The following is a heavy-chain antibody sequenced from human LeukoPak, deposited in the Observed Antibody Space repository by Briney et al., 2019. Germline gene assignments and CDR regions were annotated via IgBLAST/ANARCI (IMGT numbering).Heavy chain of an antibody. CDR1: GFSFSSYG. CDR3: ARDGGSGTGRAFDI. J-gene: IGHJ3*02. Sequence: GGSLRFSCAASGFSFSSYGMHWVRQAPGKGLEWVAVIWYDGSNKYYADSVKGRFTISRDNSKNTLYLQMNSLRAEDTAVYYCARDGGSGTGRAFDIWGQGTMVTVSS. D-gene: IGHD3-10*01. V-gene: IGHV3-33*01. CDR2: IWYDGSNK.